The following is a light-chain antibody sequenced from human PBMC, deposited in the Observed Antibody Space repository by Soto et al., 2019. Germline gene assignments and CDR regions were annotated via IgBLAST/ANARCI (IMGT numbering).Light chain of an antibody. V-gene: IGKV1-5*01. Sequence: DIQMTQSPSTLSASVGDRVTITCRASQSISNWLAWYQQKPGKAPHLLIWDASNLESGVPSRCSGSGSGTEFSLTITRMQPDDYATYYCQQYNDYLYTFGQGTKLEIK. CDR2: DAS. CDR3: QQYNDYLYT. CDR1: QSISNW. J-gene: IGKJ2*01.